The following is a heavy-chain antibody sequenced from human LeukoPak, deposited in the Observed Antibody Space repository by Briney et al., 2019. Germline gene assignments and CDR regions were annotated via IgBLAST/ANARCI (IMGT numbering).Heavy chain of an antibody. Sequence: ASVKVSCKASGYTFNGYLMHWVRQAPRQGLEWMGWSDPNSGGTNYAQKFQGRVTMTRDTSINTAFMELSRLRSDDSAVYYCASAAVYGDPTNPYFDYWGQGTLVTVSS. J-gene: IGHJ4*02. CDR2: SDPNSGGT. CDR3: ASAAVYGDPTNPYFDY. V-gene: IGHV1-2*02. D-gene: IGHD4-17*01. CDR1: GYTFNGYL.